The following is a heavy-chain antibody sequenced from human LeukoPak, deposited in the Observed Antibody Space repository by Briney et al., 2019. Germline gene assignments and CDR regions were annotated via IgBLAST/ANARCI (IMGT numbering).Heavy chain of an antibody. Sequence: PGGSLRLSCAASGFTFSSYWMHWVRQAPGKGLVWVSSISSSSSYIYYADSVKGRFTISRDNAKNSLYLQMNSLRAEDTAVYYCAKQVVVAATRQNWFDPWGQGTLVTVSS. V-gene: IGHV3-21*01. CDR3: AKQVVVAATRQNWFDP. CDR2: ISSSSSYI. CDR1: GFTFSSYW. D-gene: IGHD2-15*01. J-gene: IGHJ5*02.